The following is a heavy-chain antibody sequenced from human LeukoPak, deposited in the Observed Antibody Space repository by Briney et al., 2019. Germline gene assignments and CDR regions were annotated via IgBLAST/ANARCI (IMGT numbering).Heavy chain of an antibody. CDR3: VRGGIQVSGIDEIDY. CDR1: GFTFRSYD. J-gene: IGHJ4*02. V-gene: IGHV3-13*01. CDR2: VGISDDT. D-gene: IGHD6-19*01. Sequence: HPGGSLRLSCAASGFTFRSYDMHWVRHVTGKGLEWVSAVGISDDTYYAGSVKGRFTISRENAKNSLYLQMNSLTAGDTAVYYCVRGGIQVSGIDEIDYWGQGTLVTVSS.